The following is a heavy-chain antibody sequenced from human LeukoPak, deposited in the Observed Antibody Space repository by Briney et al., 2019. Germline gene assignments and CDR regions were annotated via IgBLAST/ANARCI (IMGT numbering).Heavy chain of an antibody. J-gene: IGHJ4*02. Sequence: TGGSLRLSCAASGFTFSDYTMQWVRQAPGKGLDWVAAISYDGSSKYYADSVKGRFTISRDNSQNTLYLQMDSLRAEDAAVFYCARGSCSGNTCWKLDYWGQGTLVTVSS. CDR3: ARGSCSGNTCWKLDY. CDR2: ISYDGSSK. CDR1: GFTFSDYT. D-gene: IGHD2-15*01. V-gene: IGHV3-30*04.